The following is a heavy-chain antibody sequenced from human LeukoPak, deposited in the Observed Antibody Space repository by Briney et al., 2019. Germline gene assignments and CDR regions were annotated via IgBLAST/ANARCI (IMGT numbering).Heavy chain of an antibody. Sequence: PSETLSLTCTVSGDSIRNFYWTWIRQPPGKGLEWIGEINHSGSTNYNPSLKSRVTLSVDTSKNQFSLKLSSVTAADTAVYYCARLRSFDYWGQGTLVTVSS. CDR2: INHSGST. CDR1: GDSIRNFY. J-gene: IGHJ4*02. V-gene: IGHV4-34*01. CDR3: ARLRSFDY. D-gene: IGHD3-16*01.